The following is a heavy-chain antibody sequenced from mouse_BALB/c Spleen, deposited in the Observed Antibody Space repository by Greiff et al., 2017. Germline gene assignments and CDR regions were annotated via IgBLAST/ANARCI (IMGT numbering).Heavy chain of an antibody. D-gene: IGHD2-1*01. Sequence: EVQRVESGPGLVKPSQSLSLTCTVTGYSITSDYAWNWIRQFPGNKLEWMGYISYSGSTSYNPSLKSRISITRDTSKNPFFLQLNSVTTEDTATYYCARGNYVGYAMDYWGQGTSVTVSS. CDR1: GYSITSDYA. CDR3: ARGNYVGYAMDY. V-gene: IGHV3-2*02. CDR2: ISYSGST. J-gene: IGHJ4*01.